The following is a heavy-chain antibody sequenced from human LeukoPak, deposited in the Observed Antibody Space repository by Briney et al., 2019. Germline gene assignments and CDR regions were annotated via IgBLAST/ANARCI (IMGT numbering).Heavy chain of an antibody. J-gene: IGHJ4*02. Sequence: GGSLRLSCAASGFTFSSYSMNWVRQAPGKGLEWVSYISSSSSTIYYADSVKGRFTISRDNAKNSLYLQMNSLRAEDTAVYYCARTNLGPFDYWGQGTLVTVSS. D-gene: IGHD7-27*01. CDR3: ARTNLGPFDY. CDR2: ISSSSSTI. V-gene: IGHV3-48*04. CDR1: GFTFSSYS.